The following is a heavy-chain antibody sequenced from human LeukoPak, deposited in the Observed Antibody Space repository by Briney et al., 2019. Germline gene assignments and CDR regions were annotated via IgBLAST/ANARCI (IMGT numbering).Heavy chain of an antibody. J-gene: IGHJ5*02. CDR2: INAGNGNT. D-gene: IGHD3-22*01. Sequence: GASVKVSCKASGYTFTDYYMHWVRQAPGQRLEWMGWINAGNGNTKYSQKFQGRVTITRDTSASTAYMELSSLRSEDTAVYYCARDAMIGRREYNWFDPWGQGTLVTVSS. CDR1: GYTFTDYY. V-gene: IGHV1-3*01. CDR3: ARDAMIGRREYNWFDP.